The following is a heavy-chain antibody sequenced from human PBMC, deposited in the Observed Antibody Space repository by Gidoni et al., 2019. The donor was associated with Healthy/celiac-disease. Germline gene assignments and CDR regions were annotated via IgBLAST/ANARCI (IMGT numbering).Heavy chain of an antibody. V-gene: IGHV1-46*01. CDR3: VRAIYPFGLRGGVDY. Sequence: QVQLVQSGAEVKKPGASVKVSCKASGYTFTSYYMHWVRQAPGQGLEWMGIIHPSGGSTSYAQKFQVRVTMTRDTSTSTVYMELSSLRSEDTAVYYCVRAIYPFGLRGGVDYWGQGTLVTVSS. J-gene: IGHJ4*02. CDR2: IHPSGGST. CDR1: GYTFTSYY. D-gene: IGHD2-21*01.